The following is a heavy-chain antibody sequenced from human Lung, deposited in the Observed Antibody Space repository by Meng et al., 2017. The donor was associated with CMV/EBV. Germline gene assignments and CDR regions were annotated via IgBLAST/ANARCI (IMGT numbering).Heavy chain of an antibody. Sequence: GASXKTSCAASGFTFSSYTMHWVRQALGKGLELVSLIRSSSSYTYYADFLKSRFTISRDNAKNSLYLQMNSLRAEDTAVYYCARDPTRYNWNYGNWFFDLWXRGTXVTVSS. CDR3: ARDPTRYNWNYGNWFFDL. D-gene: IGHD1-7*01. J-gene: IGHJ2*01. V-gene: IGHV3-21*01. CDR1: GFTFSSYT. CDR2: IRSSSSYT.